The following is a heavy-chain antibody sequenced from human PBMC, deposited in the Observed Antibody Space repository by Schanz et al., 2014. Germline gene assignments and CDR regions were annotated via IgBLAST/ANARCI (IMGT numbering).Heavy chain of an antibody. CDR3: ARDGEAAAGCDY. Sequence: QVQLVQSGGEVKKPGASVKVSCKASGYTFTSYYMHWVRQAAGQGLEWMGIINPSGGSTSYAQKFQGRVTMTRDTSTSTVYMELSSLRSEDTAVYYCARDGEAAAGCDYWGQGTLVTVSS. D-gene: IGHD6-13*01. V-gene: IGHV1-46*03. J-gene: IGHJ4*02. CDR2: INPSGGST. CDR1: GYTFTSYY.